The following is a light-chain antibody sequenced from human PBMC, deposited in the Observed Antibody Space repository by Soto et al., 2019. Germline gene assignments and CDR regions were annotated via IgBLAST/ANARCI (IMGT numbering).Light chain of an antibody. J-gene: IGLJ2*01. V-gene: IGLV2-11*01. CDR3: CSYAGIYTVV. CDR1: SSDVGSWNY. CDR2: DVN. Sequence: QSALTQPRSVSGSPGQSVTISCTGTSSDVGSWNYVSWYQQYPDKAPKLMLYDVNKRPSGVPDRFSGSKSGNTASLTISGLQAEDEADYYCCSYAGIYTVVFGGGTKLTVL.